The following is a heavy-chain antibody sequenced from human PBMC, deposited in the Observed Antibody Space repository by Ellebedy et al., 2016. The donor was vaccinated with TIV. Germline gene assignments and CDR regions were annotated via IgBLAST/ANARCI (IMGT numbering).Heavy chain of an antibody. J-gene: IGHJ5*01. CDR3: ARSRSAYYIAGSGFDF. D-gene: IGHD3-10*01. CDR2: ISYDGRNN. CDR1: GFTFSSYG. Sequence: GGSLRLSCAASGFTFSSYGMHWVRQAPGKGLEWVAVISYDGRNNKYADSVKGRFTISRDDSKNTLYLQMNSLRAEDTAVYYCARSRSAYYIAGSGFDFWGQGTLVTVSS. V-gene: IGHV3-30*03.